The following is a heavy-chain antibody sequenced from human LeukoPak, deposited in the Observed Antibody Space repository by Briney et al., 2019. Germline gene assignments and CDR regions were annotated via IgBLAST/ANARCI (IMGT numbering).Heavy chain of an antibody. D-gene: IGHD6-6*01. V-gene: IGHV1-3*01. CDR3: ARDRCSSSSENYYYMDV. J-gene: IGHJ6*03. CDR1: GYTFTSYA. Sequence: ASVKVSCKASGYTFTSYAMHWVRQAPGQRLEWMGWINAGNGNTKYSQKFQGRVTMTRDTSTSTVYMELSSLRSEDTAVYSCARDRCSSSSENYYYMDVWGKGTTVTVSS. CDR2: INAGNGNT.